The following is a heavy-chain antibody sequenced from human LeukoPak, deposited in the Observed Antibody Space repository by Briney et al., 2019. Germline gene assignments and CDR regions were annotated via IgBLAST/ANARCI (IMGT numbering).Heavy chain of an antibody. Sequence: SETLSLTCTVSGGSISSYYWSWIRQSPGMGLEWIGEIIHTGRTNYNPSLTSRVSISVDTSKNQFSLELSSVTAADTAVYFCARGILVTVYAAFDYWGQGTLVTVSS. J-gene: IGHJ4*02. CDR2: IIHTGRT. D-gene: IGHD2/OR15-2a*01. CDR3: ARGILVTVYAAFDY. CDR1: GGSISSYY. V-gene: IGHV4-34*01.